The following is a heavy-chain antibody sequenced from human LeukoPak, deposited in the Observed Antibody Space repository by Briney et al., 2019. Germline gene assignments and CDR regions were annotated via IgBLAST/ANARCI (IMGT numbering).Heavy chain of an antibody. V-gene: IGHV3-23*01. J-gene: IGHJ4*02. D-gene: IGHD6-13*01. Sequence: GGSLRLSCAASGSTFSSYAMSWVRQAPGKGLEWVSAISGSDSTYYADSVKGRFTISRDNSKNTLYLQMNSLRVDDTALYYCAREAGAGPFDCWGPGTLVTVSS. CDR1: GSTFSSYA. CDR3: AREAGAGPFDC. CDR2: ISGSDST.